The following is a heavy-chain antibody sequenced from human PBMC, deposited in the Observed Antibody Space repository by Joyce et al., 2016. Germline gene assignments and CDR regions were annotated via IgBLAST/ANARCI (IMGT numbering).Heavy chain of an antibody. J-gene: IGHJ6*02. V-gene: IGHV1-69*01. CDR2: IRPVLGKE. CDR1: GGIFSTL. CDR3: AKDKGPRGMDV. Sequence: QVQLEQSGPELRKPGSSVKLSCKATGGIFSTLIISWVRQAPGQGLEWMGGIRPVLGKESRAQKFQDRHRITADESTGTAHMELSSLRSDDTAVYYCAKDKGPRGMDVWGLGTTVTVSS.